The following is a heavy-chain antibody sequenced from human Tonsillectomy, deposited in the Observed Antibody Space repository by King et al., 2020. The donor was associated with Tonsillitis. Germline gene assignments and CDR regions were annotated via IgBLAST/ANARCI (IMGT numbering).Heavy chain of an antibody. J-gene: IGHJ4*02. D-gene: IGHD3-22*01. CDR3: AGSDYYDSSGDLDY. V-gene: IGHV3-33*08. Sequence: VQLVESGGGVVQPGRFLRLCCAASGFTFSSYGMHWCLQGPGKGLGWGAGIWYDGSNKSYADSVKGRFTISRDNSKNTLYLEMNSLRAEDTAVYYCAGSDYYDSSGDLDYWGQGTLVTVSS. CDR2: IWYDGSNK. CDR1: GFTFSSYG.